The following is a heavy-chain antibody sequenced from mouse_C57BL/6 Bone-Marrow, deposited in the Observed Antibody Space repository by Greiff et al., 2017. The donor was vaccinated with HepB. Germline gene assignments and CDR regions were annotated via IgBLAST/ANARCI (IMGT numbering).Heavy chain of an antibody. CDR1: GYSITSGYY. CDR3: ARDCYYGSSSEVYYAMDY. D-gene: IGHD1-1*01. V-gene: IGHV3-6*01. Sequence: EVQLQESGPGLVKPSQSLSLTCSVTGYSITSGYYWNWIRQFPGNKLEWMGYISYDGSNNYNPSLKNRISITRDTSKNQFFLKLNSVTTEDTATYYCARDCYYGSSSEVYYAMDYWGQGTSVTVSS. J-gene: IGHJ4*01. CDR2: ISYDGSN.